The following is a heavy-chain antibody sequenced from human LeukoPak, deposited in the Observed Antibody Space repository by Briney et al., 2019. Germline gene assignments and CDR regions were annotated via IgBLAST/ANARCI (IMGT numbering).Heavy chain of an antibody. J-gene: IGHJ5*02. CDR2: IRYDGSHK. D-gene: IGHD3-10*01. CDR3: ATDGRTYDYDSGYSRFDP. Sequence: PGGSLRLSCAASGFTFSSYDMHWVRQAPGKGREWVAFIRYDGSHKYYADSVKGRFTISRDNSKNTLYLQMNSLRAEDTAVYHCATDGRTYDYDSGYSRFDPWGQGTLVTVSS. CDR1: GFTFSSYD. V-gene: IGHV3-30*02.